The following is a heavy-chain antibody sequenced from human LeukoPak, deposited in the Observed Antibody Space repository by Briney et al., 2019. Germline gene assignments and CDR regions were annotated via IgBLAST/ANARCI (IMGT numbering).Heavy chain of an antibody. CDR1: GFTFSDYY. D-gene: IGHD1-1*01. Sequence: GGSLRLPCAASGFTFSDYYMSWIRQAPGKGLEWVSYISSSGSTIYYADSVKGRFTISRDNAKNLLYLQMDSLRVEDTAIYYCARDPRTVRIWGQGTLVTVSS. V-gene: IGHV3-11*04. CDR2: ISSSGSTI. CDR3: ARDPRTVRI. J-gene: IGHJ4*02.